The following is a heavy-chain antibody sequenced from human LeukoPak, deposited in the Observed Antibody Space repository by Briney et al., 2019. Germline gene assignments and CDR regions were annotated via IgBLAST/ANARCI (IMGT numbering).Heavy chain of an antibody. Sequence: GGSLRLSCAASGFTFSSYAMRWVRQAPGKGVEWVAVISYDGSNKYYADSVKGRFTISRDNSKNTLYLQMNSLRAEDTAVYYCARAGGYCSGGSCLGWFDPWGQGTLVTVSS. CDR1: GFTFSSYA. V-gene: IGHV3-30*04. CDR2: ISYDGSNK. CDR3: ARAGGYCSGGSCLGWFDP. J-gene: IGHJ5*02. D-gene: IGHD2-15*01.